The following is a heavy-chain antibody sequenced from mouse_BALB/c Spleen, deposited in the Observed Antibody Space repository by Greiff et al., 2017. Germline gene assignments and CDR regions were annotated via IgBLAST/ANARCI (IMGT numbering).Heavy chain of an antibody. CDR2: ISSGGSYT. V-gene: IGHV5-9-4*01. CDR3: ARQSYQGALFDY. D-gene: IGHD6-5*01. Sequence: EVKLMESGGGLVKPGGSLKLSCAASGFTFSSYAMSWVRQSPEKRLEWVAEISSGGSYTYYPDTVTGRFTISRDNAKNTLYLEMSSLRSEDTAMYYCARQSYQGALFDYWGQGTTLTVSS. CDR1: GFTFSSYA. J-gene: IGHJ2*01.